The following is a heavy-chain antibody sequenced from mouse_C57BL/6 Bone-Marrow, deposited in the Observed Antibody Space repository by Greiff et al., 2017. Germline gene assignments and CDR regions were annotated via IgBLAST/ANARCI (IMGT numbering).Heavy chain of an antibody. CDR3: ARSGITTVVATIAMDH. CDR2: IYPGSGST. D-gene: IGHD1-1*01. V-gene: IGHV1-55*01. J-gene: IGHJ4*01. CDR1: GYTFTSYW. Sequence: QVQLQQPGPALVKPGASVKMSCKAPGYTFTSYWITWVKQRPGQGLEWIGDIYPGSGSTNYNEKFKSKATLTVDTSSSTAYLQLSSLTSEDSAVYFCARSGITTVVATIAMDHWGQGTSVTVSS.